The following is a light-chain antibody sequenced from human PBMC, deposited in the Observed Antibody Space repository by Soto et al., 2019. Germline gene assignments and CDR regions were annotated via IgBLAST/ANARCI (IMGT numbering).Light chain of an antibody. Sequence: QSVLTQPPSVSGAPGQRITISCTGSTSNIGAAYDVQWYQQLPRTAPKLLIYANRNRPSGVPDRFSGSKSGTSASLAITGLQAEDEADYYCQSYDSSLSVVFGGGTKVTVL. CDR2: ANR. CDR1: TSNIGAAYD. CDR3: QSYDSSLSVV. J-gene: IGLJ2*01. V-gene: IGLV1-40*01.